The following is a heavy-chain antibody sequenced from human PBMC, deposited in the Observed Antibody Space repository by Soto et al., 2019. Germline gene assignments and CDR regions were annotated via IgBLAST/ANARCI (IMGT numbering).Heavy chain of an antibody. CDR1: GFIFSNYG. J-gene: IGHJ6*03. D-gene: IGHD3-10*01. CDR2: ISGSGGIT. V-gene: IGHV3-23*01. CDR3: AKGWFGDYYMDV. Sequence: GGSLRLSCAASGFIFSNYGMSWVRQAPGMGLEWVSTISGSGGITYNADSVKGRLTISIDNSEKTIYLQMNSLRAEDTAVYHCAKGWFGDYYMDVWGKGTTVTVSS.